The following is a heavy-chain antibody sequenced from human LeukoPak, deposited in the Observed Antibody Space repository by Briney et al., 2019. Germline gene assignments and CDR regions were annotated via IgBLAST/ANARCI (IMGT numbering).Heavy chain of an antibody. CDR1: GYSFSNYW. J-gene: IGHJ6*02. Sequence: GESLKISCKGSGYSFSNYWIGWVRQMPGKGLEWVGIIYPGDSDTRYSPSFQGQVTISADKSISTAYLQWSSLKASDTAMYYCARLGRYCSGGSCYSDYYYYGMDVWGQGTTVTVSS. V-gene: IGHV5-51*01. D-gene: IGHD2-15*01. CDR3: ARLGRYCSGGSCYSDYYYYGMDV. CDR2: IYPGDSDT.